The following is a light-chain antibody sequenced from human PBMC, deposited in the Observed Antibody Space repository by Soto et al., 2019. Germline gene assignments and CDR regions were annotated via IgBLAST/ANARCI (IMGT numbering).Light chain of an antibody. CDR2: LNSDGTH. J-gene: IGLJ7*01. CDR1: SGHSSYA. Sequence: QLVLTQSPSASASPGASVKLTCTLSSGHSSYAIAWHQQQPEKGPRYLMKLNSDGTHSKGDGIPDRFSGSSSGAERYLTISRLQSEDEADYYCQTWGTGIYVFGGGTQLTVL. CDR3: QTWGTGIYV. V-gene: IGLV4-69*01.